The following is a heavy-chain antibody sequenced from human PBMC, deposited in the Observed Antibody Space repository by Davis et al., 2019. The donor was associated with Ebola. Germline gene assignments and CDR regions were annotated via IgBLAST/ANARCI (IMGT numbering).Heavy chain of an antibody. Sequence: GGSLRLSCAASGFTFSSYEMNWVRQAPGKGLEWVSYISSSGSTIYYADSVKGRFTISRDNAKNSLYLQMNSLRAEDTAVYYCARDKGYYYDSSGYYYVVDAFDIWGQGTMVTVSS. CDR3: ARDKGYYYDSSGYYYVVDAFDI. V-gene: IGHV3-48*03. CDR2: ISSSGSTI. D-gene: IGHD3-22*01. J-gene: IGHJ3*02. CDR1: GFTFSSYE.